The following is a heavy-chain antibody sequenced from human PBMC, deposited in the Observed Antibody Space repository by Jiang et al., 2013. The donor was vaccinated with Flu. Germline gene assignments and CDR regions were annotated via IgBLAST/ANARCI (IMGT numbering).Heavy chain of an antibody. CDR1: GFTFNSYW. D-gene: IGHD2/OR15-2a*01. CDR3: TRIIVPFTLHFYGLDV. J-gene: IGHJ6*02. CDR2: IKYDGSEV. Sequence: EVQLLESGGGLVQPGGSLRLSCAASGFTFNSYWMTWVRQAPGRGLEWVAEIKYDGSEVYYVGSVRGRFTISRDNPQNSLYLQMDNLRAEDTAVYYCTRIIVPFTLHFYGLDVWGQGTTVTVSS. V-gene: IGHV3-7*04.